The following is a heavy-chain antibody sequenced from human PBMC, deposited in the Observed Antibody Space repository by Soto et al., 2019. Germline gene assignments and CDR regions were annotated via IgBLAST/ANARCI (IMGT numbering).Heavy chain of an antibody. Sequence: EVQLLDSGGGLVQPGGSLRLSCAASGFTFSNYAMNWVRQAPGKGLEWVSIISGNGGRTDYADSVKGRFTISRDNSKNTLYLQMNSLRAEDTDIYYCAKVPLRPDYFDYWGQGSLVTVSS. J-gene: IGHJ4*02. CDR3: AKVPLRPDYFDY. CDR2: ISGNGGRT. V-gene: IGHV3-23*01. CDR1: GFTFSNYA.